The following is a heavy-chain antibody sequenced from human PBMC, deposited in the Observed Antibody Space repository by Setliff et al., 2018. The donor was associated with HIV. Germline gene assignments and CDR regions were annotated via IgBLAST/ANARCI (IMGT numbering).Heavy chain of an antibody. Sequence: HPGGSLRLSCAASGFTFSNYWMSWVRQTPGKGLEWVANIKPDGSEKYYVDSVKGRFTISRDNAENSLYLQMSSLRAEDTAVYYCARDYVWGRRAFDIWGPGTMVTVSS. CDR1: GFTFSNYW. CDR2: IKPDGSEK. CDR3: ARDYVWGRRAFDI. D-gene: IGHD3-16*01. V-gene: IGHV3-7*01. J-gene: IGHJ3*02.